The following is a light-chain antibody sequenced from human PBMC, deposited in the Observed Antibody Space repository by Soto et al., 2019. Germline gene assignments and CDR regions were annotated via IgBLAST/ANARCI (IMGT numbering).Light chain of an antibody. V-gene: IGKV3-15*01. CDR1: QSVSSN. J-gene: IGKJ5*01. CDR3: QQYGTSEII. Sequence: EIVMTQSPATLSVSPGDRATLSCRASQSVSSNLAWYQQRPGQAPRLLIYGASTRATGIPARFSGSGSATEFTLTISSLQSEDFAVYYCQQYGTSEIIFGQGTRLEIK. CDR2: GAS.